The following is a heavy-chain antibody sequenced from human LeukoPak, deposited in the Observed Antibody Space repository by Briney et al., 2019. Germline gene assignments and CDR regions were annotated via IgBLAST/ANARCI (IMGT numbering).Heavy chain of an antibody. CDR1: GYTFTSYD. CDR2: MNPNSGNT. J-gene: IGHJ4*02. D-gene: IGHD3-22*01. Sequence: ASVKVSCKASGYTFTSYDINWVRQATGQGLEWMGWMNPNSGNTGYAQKFQGRVTMTRNTSISTAYMELSSLRSGDTAVYYCARGPGYYYDSSGYYYAGLVDYWGQGTLVTVSS. V-gene: IGHV1-8*01. CDR3: ARGPGYYYDSSGYYYAGLVDY.